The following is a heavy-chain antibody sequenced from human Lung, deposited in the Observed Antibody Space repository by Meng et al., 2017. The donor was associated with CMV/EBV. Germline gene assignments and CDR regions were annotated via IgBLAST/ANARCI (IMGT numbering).Heavy chain of an antibody. J-gene: IGHJ3*02. D-gene: IGHD3-10*01. CDR2: IKQDGSEK. V-gene: IGHV3-7*01. Sequence: GGSLRLSCAASGFTFSYFWMSWVRQAPGKGLEWVANIKQDGSEKYYVDSVEGRFTISRDNAKNSLYLQMNSLGTEDTPVYYCARDRGAFDIWGQGTVVTVSS. CDR3: ARDRGAFDI. CDR1: GFTFSYFW.